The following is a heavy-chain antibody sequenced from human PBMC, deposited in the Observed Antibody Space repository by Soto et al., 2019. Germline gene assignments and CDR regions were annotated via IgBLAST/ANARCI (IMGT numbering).Heavy chain of an antibody. J-gene: IGHJ4*02. V-gene: IGHV5-51*01. CDR3: ATRGNSHAYFDF. CDR2: IYPGDSDT. D-gene: IGHD5-18*01. Sequence: PVESLTLSCKVSGYTFTSYWIAWVRQMPGKGLEWMGLIYPGDSDTRYSPSFQGQVTISADKFISTAYLQWSSLKASDTAMYYCATRGNSHAYFDFWGQGTLVTVSS. CDR1: GYTFTSYW.